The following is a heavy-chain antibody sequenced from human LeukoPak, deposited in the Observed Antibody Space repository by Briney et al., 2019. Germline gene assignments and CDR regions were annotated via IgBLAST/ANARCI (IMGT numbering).Heavy chain of an antibody. V-gene: IGHV4-39*07. CDR1: GGSISSYY. CDR2: IYYSGST. CDR3: ATTPQRITMVRGVPGGYNWFDP. Sequence: PSETLSLTCTVSGGSISSYYWSWIRQPPGKGLEWIGSIYYSGSTYYNPSLKSRVTISVDTSKNQLSLKLSSVTAADTAVYYCATTPQRITMVRGVPGGYNWFDPWGQGTLVTVSS. J-gene: IGHJ5*02. D-gene: IGHD3-10*01.